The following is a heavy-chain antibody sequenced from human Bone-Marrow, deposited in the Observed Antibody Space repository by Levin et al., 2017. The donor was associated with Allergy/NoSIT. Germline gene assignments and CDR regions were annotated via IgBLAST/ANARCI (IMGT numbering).Heavy chain of an antibody. CDR3: ARGARGIPYCNGGNCYDGSDYYYMDV. D-gene: IGHD2-15*01. CDR1: GFTFSSYW. J-gene: IGHJ6*03. V-gene: IGHV3-7*04. Sequence: QTGGSLRLSCAASGFTFSSYWMTWVRQAPGKGLEWVANIKGDGSQKYYVDSVKGRFTISRDNAKNSLCLEMSSLGAEDTAVYFCARGARGIPYCNGGNCYDGSDYYYMDVWGKGTTVTVSS. CDR2: IKGDGSQK.